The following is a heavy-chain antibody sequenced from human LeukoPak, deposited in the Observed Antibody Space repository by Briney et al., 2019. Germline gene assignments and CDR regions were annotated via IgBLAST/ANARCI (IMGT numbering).Heavy chain of an antibody. V-gene: IGHV3-23*01. CDR3: ARAPEVRDTSYMDV. Sequence: GGSLRLSCAASGFTFSSYAMSWVRQAPGKGLEWVSTISGSGGSTYYADSVKGRFTISRDNSKNTLYLQMNSLRAEDTAVYYCARAPEVRDTSYMDVWGKGTTVTISS. CDR1: GFTFSSYA. J-gene: IGHJ6*03. CDR2: ISGSGGST.